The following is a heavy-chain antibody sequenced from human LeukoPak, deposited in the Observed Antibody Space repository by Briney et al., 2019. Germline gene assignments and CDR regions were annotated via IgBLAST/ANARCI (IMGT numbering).Heavy chain of an antibody. D-gene: IGHD5-12*01. CDR2: IGGLGDRI. CDR3: AQDGAWLRFDS. V-gene: IGHV3-23*01. Sequence: PGGSLRLSCTASGFTFSSYEMNWVRQAPGKGLEWVSGIGGLGDRIYYADSMRGRFTISRDNSKNTLYSYMNSLRDEDTAIYYCAQDGAWLRFDSWGQGTLVTVSS. J-gene: IGHJ4*02. CDR1: GFTFSSYE.